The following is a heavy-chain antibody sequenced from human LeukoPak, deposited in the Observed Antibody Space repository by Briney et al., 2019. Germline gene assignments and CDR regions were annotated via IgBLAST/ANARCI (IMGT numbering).Heavy chain of an antibody. Sequence: GGSLRLSCAASGFTFSSYDMHWVRQVIGKGLEWVSAIGSAGDTYYPGSVKGRFTISRENAKNSLYLQMNSLKAGDTAVYYCARGGSSGWRNWFDPWGQGILVTVSS. V-gene: IGHV3-13*04. D-gene: IGHD6-19*01. CDR3: ARGGSSGWRNWFDP. CDR2: IGSAGDT. J-gene: IGHJ5*02. CDR1: GFTFSSYD.